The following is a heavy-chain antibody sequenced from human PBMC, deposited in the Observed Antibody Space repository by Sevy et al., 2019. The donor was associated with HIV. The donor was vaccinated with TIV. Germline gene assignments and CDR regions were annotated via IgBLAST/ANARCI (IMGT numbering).Heavy chain of an antibody. CDR3: TRWKGARSIFDY. CDR2: LKHRAYGGTL. Sequence: GGSRRLSCTASGFIFGDYAMSWVRQAPGKGLEWVAFLKHRAYGGTLDYAASVKGRFTISRDDSKSVAHLQMNDLKTEDTAIYYCTRWKGARSIFDYWGQGALVTVSS. D-gene: IGHD1-1*01. CDR1: GFIFGDYA. J-gene: IGHJ4*02. V-gene: IGHV3-49*04.